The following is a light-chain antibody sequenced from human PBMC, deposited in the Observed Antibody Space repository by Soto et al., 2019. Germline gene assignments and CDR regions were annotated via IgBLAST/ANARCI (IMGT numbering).Light chain of an antibody. Sequence: QAVVTQPPSASGTPGQRVTISCSGSSSNIGTNAVNWCQQLPGTAPRLLIYSNDQRPPGVPDRFSGSKSGTSASLGISGLQSEDEADYFCAAWDDRLSGLVFGRGTKLTVL. CDR1: SSNIGTNA. CDR2: SND. CDR3: AAWDDRLSGLV. J-gene: IGLJ2*01. V-gene: IGLV1-44*01.